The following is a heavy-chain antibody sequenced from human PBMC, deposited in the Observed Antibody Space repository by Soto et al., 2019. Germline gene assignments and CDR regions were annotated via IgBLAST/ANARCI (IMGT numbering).Heavy chain of an antibody. V-gene: IGHV1-69*12. D-gene: IGHD2-2*02. Sequence: QVQLMQSGAEVKKPGSSVKVSCKASGGTFSTSAISWVRQPPGEGLEWVGGIMPVFATPDYAQKFQGRVPTFADESTTTADLELTSLTTDDTAVYDCGRDKYRQQLGGNYYYILDVWGQGTAITVSS. CDR1: GGTFSTSA. CDR2: IMPVFATP. CDR3: GRDKYRQQLGGNYYYILDV. J-gene: IGHJ6*02.